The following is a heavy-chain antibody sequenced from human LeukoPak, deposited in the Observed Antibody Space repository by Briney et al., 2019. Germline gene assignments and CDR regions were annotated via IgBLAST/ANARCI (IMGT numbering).Heavy chain of an antibody. D-gene: IGHD6-19*01. CDR3: ARGVRDSSGWYGY. Sequence: SETLSLTCAVYGGSFSGYCWSWIRQPPGKGLEWIGEINHSGSTNYSPSLKSRVTISVDTSKNQFSLKLSSVTAADTAVYYCARGVRDSSGWYGYWGQGTLVTVSS. J-gene: IGHJ4*02. CDR1: GGSFSGYC. CDR2: INHSGST. V-gene: IGHV4-34*01.